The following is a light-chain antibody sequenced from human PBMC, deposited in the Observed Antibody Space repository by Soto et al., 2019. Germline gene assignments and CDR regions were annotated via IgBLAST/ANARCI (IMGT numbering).Light chain of an antibody. CDR2: KVS. CDR1: QSLLTTDGNTY. J-gene: IGKJ1*01. CDR3: MQGTHWPWT. Sequence: DVVMIQSPLSLPVTLGQPASISCRSSQSLLTTDGNTYLNWFQQRPGQSPRRLIYKVSNRDSGVPDRFSGSGSGTDFTLEISRVEAEDVGVYYCMQGTHWPWTFGQGTKVEIK. V-gene: IGKV2-30*01.